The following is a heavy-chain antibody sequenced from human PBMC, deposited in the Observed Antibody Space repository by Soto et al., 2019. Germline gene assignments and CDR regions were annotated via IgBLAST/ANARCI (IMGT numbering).Heavy chain of an antibody. CDR3: ARAYCSGGSCSSGGWFDP. Sequence: ASVKVSCKASGYTFTSYDINWVRQATGQGLEWMGWMNPNSGNTGYAQKFQGRVTMTRNTSISTAYMELSSLRSEDTAVYYCARAYCSGGSCSSGGWFDPWGQGTLVTVSS. J-gene: IGHJ5*02. CDR2: MNPNSGNT. CDR1: GYTFTSYD. V-gene: IGHV1-8*01. D-gene: IGHD2-15*01.